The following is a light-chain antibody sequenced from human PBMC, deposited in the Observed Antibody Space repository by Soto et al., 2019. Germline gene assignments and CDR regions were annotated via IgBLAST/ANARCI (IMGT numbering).Light chain of an antibody. V-gene: IGKV3-15*01. J-gene: IGKJ4*01. CDR2: GAS. Sequence: EIVMTQSPVTLSVSPGEGATLSCRASQSISSSLAWYQQKPGQPPKLLIFGASAMATEIPARFSGSGSGTEFTLTFTRLQSEESAIYYCQQYGTWPPNLLTFGGGTKVEI. CDR3: QQYGTWPPNLLT. CDR1: QSISSS.